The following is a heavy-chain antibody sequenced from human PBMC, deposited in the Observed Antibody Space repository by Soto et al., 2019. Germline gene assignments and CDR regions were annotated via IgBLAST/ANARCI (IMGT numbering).Heavy chain of an antibody. CDR2: IKSDGSGT. CDR1: GFTFSSYW. J-gene: IGHJ4*02. CDR3: ARGECDRYDGNRYLGRH. Sequence: EVQLVESGGGLVQPGESLTLSCAASGFTFSSYWMHWVRQAPGKGLVWVSRIKSDGSGTYYADSVKGRLTISRDNAKNTLYLRMNSLRVEDTAVYFCARGECDRYDGNRYLGRHWGQGTLVTVSS. D-gene: IGHD3-16*01. V-gene: IGHV3-74*01.